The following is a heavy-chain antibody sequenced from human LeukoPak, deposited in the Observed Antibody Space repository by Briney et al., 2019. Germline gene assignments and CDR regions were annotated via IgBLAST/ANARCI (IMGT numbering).Heavy chain of an antibody. D-gene: IGHD6-6*01. CDR1: GGSISSDY. V-gene: IGHV4-59*08. J-gene: IGHJ4*02. CDR3: ARARSGPARDYFDS. CDR2: IYYGGIA. Sequence: PSETLSLACTVSGGSISSDYWSWIRQPPGKGLEWIGYIYYGGIANYTPSLKSRVTISLDTSKNQSSLKLNSVTAADTAVYFCARARSGPARDYFDSWGQGILVTVSS.